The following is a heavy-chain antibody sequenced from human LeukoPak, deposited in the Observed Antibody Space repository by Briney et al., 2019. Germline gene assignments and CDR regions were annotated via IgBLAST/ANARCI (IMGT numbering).Heavy chain of an antibody. D-gene: IGHD3-9*01. CDR1: GYTFTSYD. J-gene: IGHJ4*02. CDR2: MNPNSGNT. Sequence: GASVKVSCKASGYTFTSYDINWVRQATGQGLEWMGWMNPNSGNTGYAQKFQGRVTMTRNTSISTAYMELSSLRSEDTAVYYCARDYVLRYFDWLLSRGEYYFDYWGQGTLVTVSS. CDR3: ARDYVLRYFDWLLSRGEYYFDY. V-gene: IGHV1-8*02.